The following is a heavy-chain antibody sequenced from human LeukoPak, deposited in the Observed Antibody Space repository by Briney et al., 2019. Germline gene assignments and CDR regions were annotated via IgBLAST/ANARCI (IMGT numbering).Heavy chain of an antibody. CDR3: ARENMGTWNYGSPYYYYYYMDV. V-gene: IGHV3-30-3*01. CDR1: GFTFSSYA. J-gene: IGHJ6*03. Sequence: GGSLRLSCAASGFTFSSYAMHWVRQAPGKGLEWVAVISYDGSNKYYADSVKGRFTISRDNSKNTLYLQMNSLRAEDTAVYYCARENMGTWNYGSPYYYYYYMDVWGQGTTVTVSS. CDR2: ISYDGSNK. D-gene: IGHD1-7*01.